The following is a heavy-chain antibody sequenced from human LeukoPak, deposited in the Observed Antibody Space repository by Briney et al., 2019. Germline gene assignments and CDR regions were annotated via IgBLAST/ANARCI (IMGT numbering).Heavy chain of an antibody. CDR2: ISSSSYI. CDR1: GFTFTSYS. J-gene: IGHJ4*02. V-gene: IGHV3-21*01. CDR3: ARATQTALRYFDWLLSPLDY. Sequence: GGSLRLSCAASGFTFTSYSMSWVRQAPGKGLEWVSSISSSSYIYYADSVKGRFTISRDNAKNSLYLQMNSLRAEDTAVYYCARATQTALRYFDWLLSPLDYWGQGTLVTVSS. D-gene: IGHD3-9*01.